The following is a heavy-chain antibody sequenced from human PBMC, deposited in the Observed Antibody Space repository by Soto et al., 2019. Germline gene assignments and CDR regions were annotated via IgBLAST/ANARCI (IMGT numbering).Heavy chain of an antibody. CDR1: GGSLSTGGYS. CDR2: IYHSGST. J-gene: IGHJ5*02. Sequence: SENLSLPSAGSGGSLSTGGYSWSWIRQPPGKGLEWIGYIYHSGSTYYNPSLKSRVTISVDRSKNQFSLKLSPVTAADTAVYYCARVPDRWGQGTLVTVSS. CDR3: ARVPDR. V-gene: IGHV4-30-2*01. D-gene: IGHD2-2*01.